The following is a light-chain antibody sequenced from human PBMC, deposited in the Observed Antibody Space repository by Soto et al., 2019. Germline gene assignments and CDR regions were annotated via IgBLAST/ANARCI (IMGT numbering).Light chain of an antibody. V-gene: IGKV3-20*01. CDR3: QQYGALPVT. J-gene: IGKJ3*01. CDR1: QSVRGSS. CDR2: SVS. Sequence: EVALTQSPGTLSLSPGEGATLSCRASQSVRGSSLAWYQQKPGQAPRLLIYSVSSRATGIPDRFSGSGSGTDFTLTISRLEPEDFAVYYCQQYGALPVTFGPGITVDIK.